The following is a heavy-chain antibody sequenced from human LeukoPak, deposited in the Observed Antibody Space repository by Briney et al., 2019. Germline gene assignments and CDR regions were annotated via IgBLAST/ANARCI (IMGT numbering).Heavy chain of an antibody. J-gene: IGHJ4*02. Sequence: GSLRLSCAASGFTFSNYVMNWVRQAPGKGLEWVSGISGSGRSTYYADSVKGRFTISRHSSKNTLYLQMNSLRAEDTAVYYCAKDDSGWHPLGLDNWGQGTLVTVSS. CDR2: ISGSGRST. CDR1: GFTFSNYV. CDR3: AKDDSGWHPLGLDN. V-gene: IGHV3-23*01. D-gene: IGHD6-19*01.